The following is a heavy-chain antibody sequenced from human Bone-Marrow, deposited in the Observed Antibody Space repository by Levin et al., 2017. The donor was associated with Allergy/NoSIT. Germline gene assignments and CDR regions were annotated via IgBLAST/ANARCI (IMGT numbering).Heavy chain of an antibody. CDR2: IYTSGST. Sequence: SQTLSLTCTVSGGSISSYYWSWIRQPAGKGLEWIGGIYTSGSTNYNPSLKSRVTMSVDTSKNQFSLTLSSVTAADTAVYYCANGVEGMSTVVTRQVGAFDSWGQGTMVTVSS. CDR3: ANGVEGMSTVVTRQVGAFDS. CDR1: GGSISSYY. D-gene: IGHD4-23*01. V-gene: IGHV4-4*07. J-gene: IGHJ3*02.